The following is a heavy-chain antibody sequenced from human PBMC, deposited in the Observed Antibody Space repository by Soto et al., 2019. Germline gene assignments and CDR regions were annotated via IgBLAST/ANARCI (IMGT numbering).Heavy chain of an antibody. CDR2: ISYDGSNK. CDR3: ARGSTVVAATYDAFDI. D-gene: IGHD2-15*01. J-gene: IGHJ3*02. V-gene: IGHV3-30-3*01. CDR1: GFTFSSYA. Sequence: QVQLVESGGGVVQPGRSLRLSCAASGFTFSSYAMHWVRQAPGKGLEWVAVISYDGSNKYYADSVKGRFTISRDNSKNALYLQMHSLRAEDTAGYYCARGSTVVAATYDAFDIWGQGTMVTVSS.